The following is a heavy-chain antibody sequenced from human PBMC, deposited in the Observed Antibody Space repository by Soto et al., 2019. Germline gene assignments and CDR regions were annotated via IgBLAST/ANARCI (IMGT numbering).Heavy chain of an antibody. J-gene: IGHJ4*02. V-gene: IGHV3-53*02. CDR1: GFTVSSNY. CDR2: IYSGGST. Sequence: EVQLVETGGGLIQPGGSLRLSCAASGFTVSSNYMSWVRQAPGKGLEWVSVIYSGGSTYYADSVKGRFTISRDNSKNTLYLQMNSLRAEDTAVYYCARQLDYYDSSGYYSNYFYYWGQGTLVTVSS. CDR3: ARQLDYYDSSGYYSNYFYY. D-gene: IGHD3-22*01.